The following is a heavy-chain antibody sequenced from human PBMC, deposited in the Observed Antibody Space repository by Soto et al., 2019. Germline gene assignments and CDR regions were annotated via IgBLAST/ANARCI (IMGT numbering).Heavy chain of an antibody. V-gene: IGHV3-30-3*01. CDR1: GFTFSSYA. CDR2: ISYDGSNK. CDR3: ASQLSVAGNYFFYYAMDV. Sequence: PVGSLRLSCAVSGFTFSSYAMHWVRQAPGKGLEWVAVISYDGSNKYYADSVEGRFTISRDNSKNTVYLQMNSLRAEDTAVYYCASQLSVAGNYFFYYAMDVWGQGTTVTVSS. D-gene: IGHD6-13*01. J-gene: IGHJ6*02.